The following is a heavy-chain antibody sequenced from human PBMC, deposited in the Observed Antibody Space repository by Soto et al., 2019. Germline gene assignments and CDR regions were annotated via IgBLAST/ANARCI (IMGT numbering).Heavy chain of an antibody. CDR2: ISGSGGST. CDR1: GFTFSSYA. CDR3: AKSYGGNSFRRGY. J-gene: IGHJ4*02. V-gene: IGHV3-23*01. D-gene: IGHD4-17*01. Sequence: EVQLLESGGGLVQPGGSLRLSCAASGFTFSSYAMSWVRQAPGKGLEWVSAISGSGGSTYYADSVKGRFTISRDNSKNTLYLQMNSVRAEDTAVYYCAKSYGGNSFRRGYWGQGTLVTVSS.